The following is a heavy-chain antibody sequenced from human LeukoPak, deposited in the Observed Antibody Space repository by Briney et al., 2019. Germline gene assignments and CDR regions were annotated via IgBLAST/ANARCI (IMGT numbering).Heavy chain of an antibody. Sequence: PGRSLRLSCAASGFTFDDYAMHWVRQAPGKGLEWVSGISWNSGSIGYADSVKGRFTISRDNAKNSLYLQMNSLRAEDTALYYCAKQNSSGWTGNAFDIWGQGTMVTVSS. D-gene: IGHD6-19*01. V-gene: IGHV3-9*01. CDR2: ISWNSGSI. J-gene: IGHJ3*02. CDR3: AKQNSSGWTGNAFDI. CDR1: GFTFDDYA.